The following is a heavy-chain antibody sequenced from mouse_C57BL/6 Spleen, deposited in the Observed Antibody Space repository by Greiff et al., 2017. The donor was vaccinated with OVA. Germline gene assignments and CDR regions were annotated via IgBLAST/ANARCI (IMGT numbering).Heavy chain of an antibody. CDR3: TRGGLRRRHLAMDY. D-gene: IGHD2-4*01. CDR1: GYTFTDYE. Sequence: VQLQQSGAELVRPGASVTLSCKASGYTFTDYEMHWVKQTPVHGLEWIGAIDPETGGTAYNQKFKGKAILTADKSSSTAYMERRSLTSEDSAVDYCTRGGLRRRHLAMDYWGQGTSVTVSS. J-gene: IGHJ4*01. V-gene: IGHV1-15*01. CDR2: IDPETGGT.